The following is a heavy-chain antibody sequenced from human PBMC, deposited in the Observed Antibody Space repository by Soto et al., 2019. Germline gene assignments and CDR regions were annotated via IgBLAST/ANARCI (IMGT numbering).Heavy chain of an antibody. CDR3: ARGGVDVVATSAFDY. CDR2: INPILGIP. D-gene: IGHD5-12*01. CDR1: GATYSNSA. V-gene: IGHV1-69*10. Sequence: QVQLVQSGAEVKKPGSSVKVSCKASGATYSNSAISWVRQDPGQGLEWMGGINPILGIPDYAHKFQGRVTITADESTNTVYMDLGSLRSEDTALYFCARGGVDVVATSAFDYWGQGTLVTVSS. J-gene: IGHJ4*02.